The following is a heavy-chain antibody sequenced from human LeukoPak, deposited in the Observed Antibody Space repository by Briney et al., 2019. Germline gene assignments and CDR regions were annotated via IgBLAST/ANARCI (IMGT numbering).Heavy chain of an antibody. CDR2: ISGSGGST. Sequence: GASVKVSCAAPGFTFSSYAMSWVRQAPGKGLEWVSAISGSGGSTYYADSVKGRFTISRDNSKNTLYLQMNSLRAEDTAVYYCAKPDYDFWSGYYYWGQGTLVTVSS. CDR1: GFTFSSYA. J-gene: IGHJ4*02. D-gene: IGHD3-3*01. V-gene: IGHV3-23*01. CDR3: AKPDYDFWSGYYY.